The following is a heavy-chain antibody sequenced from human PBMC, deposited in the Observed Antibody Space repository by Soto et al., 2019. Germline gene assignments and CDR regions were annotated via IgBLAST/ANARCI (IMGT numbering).Heavy chain of an antibody. D-gene: IGHD1-1*01. J-gene: IGHJ4*02. CDR2: ISGSGGST. Sequence: PGGSLRLSCAASGFTFSSYAMSWVRQAPGKGLEWVSAISGSGGSTYYADSVKGRFTISRDNSKNTLYLQMNSLRAEDTAVYYCAKAFQEERSIFHLVGYYFDYWGQGTLVTVSS. V-gene: IGHV3-23*01. CDR1: GFTFSSYA. CDR3: AKAFQEERSIFHLVGYYFDY.